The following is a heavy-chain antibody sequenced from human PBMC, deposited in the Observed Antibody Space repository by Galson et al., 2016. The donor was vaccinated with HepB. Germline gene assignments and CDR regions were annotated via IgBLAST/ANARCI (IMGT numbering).Heavy chain of an antibody. V-gene: IGHV3-7*01. CDR3: SGGCYFDY. CDR2: IKLDGSEK. D-gene: IGHD6-19*01. Sequence: SLRLSCAASGFTFSSYWMNWVRQAPGKGLEWVANIKLDGSEKNYEDSVKGRFTISRDNAKNSLYLQMNSLRAEDTAVYYCSGGCYFDYWGQGTLVTVSS. CDR1: GFTFSSYW. J-gene: IGHJ4*02.